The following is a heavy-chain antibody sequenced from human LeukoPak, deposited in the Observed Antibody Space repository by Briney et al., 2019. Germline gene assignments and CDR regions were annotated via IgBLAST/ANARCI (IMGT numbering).Heavy chain of an antibody. CDR2: ISSSSSTI. CDR3: ARVRGGYNAEVDY. CDR1: GFTFSSYS. D-gene: IGHD5-24*01. Sequence: PGGSLRLSCAASGFTFSSYSMNWVRQAPGKGLEWVSYISSSSSTIYYADSVKGRFTISRDNAKNSLYLQMNSLRAEDTAVYYRARVRGGYNAEVDYWGQGTLVTVSS. J-gene: IGHJ4*02. V-gene: IGHV3-48*01.